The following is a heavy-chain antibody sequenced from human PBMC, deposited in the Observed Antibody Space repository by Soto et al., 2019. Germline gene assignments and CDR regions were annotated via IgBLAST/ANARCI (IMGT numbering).Heavy chain of an antibody. CDR1: GFTFSSYW. J-gene: IGHJ4*02. V-gene: IGHV3-7*01. CDR2: IKQDGSEK. Sequence: EVQLVESGGGLVQPGGSLRLSCAASGFTFSSYWMSWVRQAPGKGLEWVANIKQDGSEKYYVDSVKGRFTISRDNAKNSLYLQMNNLRAEDTAVYYCARAAGVAAAGLDYWGQGTLVTVSS. CDR3: ARAAGVAAAGLDY. D-gene: IGHD6-13*01.